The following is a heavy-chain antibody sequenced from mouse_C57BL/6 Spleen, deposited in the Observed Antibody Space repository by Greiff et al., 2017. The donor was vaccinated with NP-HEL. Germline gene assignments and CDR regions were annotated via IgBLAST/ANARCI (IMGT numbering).Heavy chain of an antibody. Sequence: QVQLKESGAELVKPGASVKISCKASGYAFSSYWMNWVKQRPGKGLEWIGQIYPGDGDTNYNGKFKGKATLTADKSSSTAYMQLSSLTSEDSAVYFCARCYSNYVNGFAYWGQGTLVTVSA. CDR2: IYPGDGDT. D-gene: IGHD2-5*01. V-gene: IGHV1-80*01. CDR1: GYAFSSYW. CDR3: ARCYSNYVNGFAY. J-gene: IGHJ3*01.